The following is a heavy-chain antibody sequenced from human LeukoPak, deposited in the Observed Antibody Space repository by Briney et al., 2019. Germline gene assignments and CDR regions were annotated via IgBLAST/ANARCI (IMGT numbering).Heavy chain of an antibody. CDR2: ISSSSSYI. Sequence: GGSLRLSCAASGFTFSSYSMNWVRQAPGKGLEWVSSISSSSSYIYYADSVKGQFNISRDNVKNSLYLQMNSLRAEDTAVYYCARAHPRYYFDYWGQGTLVTVSS. V-gene: IGHV3-21*01. CDR3: ARAHPRYYFDY. J-gene: IGHJ4*02. CDR1: GFTFSSYS.